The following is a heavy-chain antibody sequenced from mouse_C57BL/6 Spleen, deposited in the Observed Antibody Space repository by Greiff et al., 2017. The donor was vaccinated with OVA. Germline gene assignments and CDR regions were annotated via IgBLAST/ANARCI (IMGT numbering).Heavy chain of an antibody. J-gene: IGHJ1*03. CDR1: GFTFTDYY. D-gene: IGHD1-1*01. CDR2: VYPYNGGT. Sequence: VQLKESGPVLVKPGPSVKISCKASGFTFTDYYMHWVKQSHGKSLEWIGLVYPYNGGTSYNQKFKGKATLTVDTSSSTAYMELNSLTSEDSAVYYCARSDYGSSPWYFDVWGTGTTVTVSS. V-gene: IGHV1-36*01. CDR3: ARSDYGSSPWYFDV.